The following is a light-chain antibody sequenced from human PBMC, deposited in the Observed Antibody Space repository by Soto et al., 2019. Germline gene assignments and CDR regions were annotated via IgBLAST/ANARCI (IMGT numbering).Light chain of an antibody. CDR2: AAS. V-gene: IGKV1-39*01. Sequence: DIQMTQSPSTLSASVGDRVTITCRASQSISSWLAWYQQKPGKAPKLLIYAASNLHSGVPSRFSGSGSGTDFTLTISSLQLEDFATYYCQESHSRPPSMFGQGTKVEIK. CDR3: QESHSRPPSM. J-gene: IGKJ1*01. CDR1: QSISSW.